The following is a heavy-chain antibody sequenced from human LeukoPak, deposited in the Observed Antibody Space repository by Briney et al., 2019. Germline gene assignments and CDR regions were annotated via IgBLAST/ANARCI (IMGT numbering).Heavy chain of an antibody. V-gene: IGHV3-30*18. D-gene: IGHD5-24*01. CDR3: AKDQAIGSDGYNSLRYYFDY. CDR2: ISYDGSNK. Sequence: GSLRLSCAASGFTFSSYGLHWVRQAPGKGLEWVAVISYDGSNKYYADSVKGRFTISRDNSKNTLYLQMSSLRAEDTAVYYCAKDQAIGSDGYNSLRYYFDYWGQGTLVTVSS. CDR1: GFTFSSYG. J-gene: IGHJ4*02.